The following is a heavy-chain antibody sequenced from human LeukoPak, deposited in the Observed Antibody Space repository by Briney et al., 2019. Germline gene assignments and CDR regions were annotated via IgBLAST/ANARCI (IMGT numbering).Heavy chain of an antibody. CDR3: ARLSPSYIVVVTALGGYFDY. D-gene: IGHD2-21*02. Sequence: PSETLSLTCTVSGGSINSNYWSWIRQPPGKGLEWIGYIYYSGSTNYNPSLKSRVTISVDTSKNQFSLKLSSVTAADTAVYYCARLSPSYIVVVTALGGYFDYWGQGTLVTVSS. V-gene: IGHV4-59*01. CDR1: GGSINSNY. J-gene: IGHJ4*02. CDR2: IYYSGST.